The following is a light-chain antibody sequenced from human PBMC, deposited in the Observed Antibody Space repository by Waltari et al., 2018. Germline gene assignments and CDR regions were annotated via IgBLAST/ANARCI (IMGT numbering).Light chain of an antibody. CDR3: CSYRSGDTYV. V-gene: IGLV2-23*02. CDR2: GVD. CDR1: RSDVGSYHG. J-gene: IGLJ1*01. Sequence: QSDRTQPDSVSGSPGQSMDTPCSESRSDVGSYHGVSWYQHHPGKAPQLIIYGVDNRPSGVSNRFSGSKSGNAASLTISGLQAEDEADYFCCSYRSGDTYVFGTGTTVTVL.